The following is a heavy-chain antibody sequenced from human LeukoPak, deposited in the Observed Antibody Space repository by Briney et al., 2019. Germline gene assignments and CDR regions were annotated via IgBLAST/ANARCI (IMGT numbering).Heavy chain of an antibody. CDR1: GDSINSDY. J-gene: IGHJ6*03. Sequence: KPSETLFLTCTVSGDSINSDYWNWIRQPPGKGLEWIGYVSYSGSTNCNPSLKSRVTISLVTSKKQFSLKLSSMTAADTAVFYCARVKMGLLSSSGWYYMDVWGKGTTVTVSS. CDR3: ARVKMGLLSSSGWYYMDV. V-gene: IGHV4-59*01. CDR2: VSYSGST. D-gene: IGHD3-22*01.